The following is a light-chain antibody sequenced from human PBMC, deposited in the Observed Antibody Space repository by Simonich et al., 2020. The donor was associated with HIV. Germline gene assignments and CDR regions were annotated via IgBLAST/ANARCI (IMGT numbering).Light chain of an antibody. V-gene: IGKV3-15*01. Sequence: EIVMTQSPATLSVSPGERATLSCRASQSVSSNLAWYQQKPGQAPRLLIYGASTRATGIPARFSGSGSGTEFTLTISSMQSEDFAVYYCQQYYSIPWTFGQGTKVEIK. J-gene: IGKJ1*01. CDR2: GAS. CDR3: QQYYSIPWT. CDR1: QSVSSN.